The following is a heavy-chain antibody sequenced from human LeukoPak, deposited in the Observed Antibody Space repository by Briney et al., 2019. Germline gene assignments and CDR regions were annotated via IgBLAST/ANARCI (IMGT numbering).Heavy chain of an antibody. CDR1: GYTFTNYG. Sequence: ASVKVSCKASGYTFTNYGISWVRQAPGQGLEWMGGIIPIFGTANYAQKFQGRVTITADESTSTAYMELSSLRSEDTAVYYCARELLWFGESYYYGMDVWGQGTTVTVSS. D-gene: IGHD3-10*01. V-gene: IGHV1-69*13. CDR3: ARELLWFGESYYYGMDV. CDR2: IIPIFGTA. J-gene: IGHJ6*02.